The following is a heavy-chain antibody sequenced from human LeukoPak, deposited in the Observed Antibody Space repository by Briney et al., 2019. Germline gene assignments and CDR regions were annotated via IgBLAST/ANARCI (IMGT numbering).Heavy chain of an antibody. D-gene: IGHD3-9*01. Sequence: GGSLRLSCAASGFTFSSYAMSWVRQAPGKGLEWVSAISGSGGSTYYADSVKGRFTISRDNSKNTLYLQMNSLRAEDTAVYYCAKVRLRYFERYYFDYWGQGTLVTVSS. V-gene: IGHV3-23*01. CDR3: AKVRLRYFERYYFDY. J-gene: IGHJ4*02. CDR2: ISGSGGST. CDR1: GFTFSSYA.